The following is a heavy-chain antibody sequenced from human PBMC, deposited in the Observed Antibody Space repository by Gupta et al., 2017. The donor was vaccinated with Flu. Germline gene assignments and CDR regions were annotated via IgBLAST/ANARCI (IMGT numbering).Heavy chain of an antibody. CDR3: AGMTGGTCYSGSCYYGLDV. Sequence: EVQLVETGGGLIQPGGPLRLSCAASGFTVSSTYMSWVRPAPGKGLEWVSVIYSGGTTYHADSVKGRFTISRDNSKNTLYLQMNSLTIEDTAVYYCAGMTGGTCYSGSCYYGLDVWGQGTTVTVSS. CDR1: GFTVSSTY. V-gene: IGHV3-53*02. J-gene: IGHJ6*02. D-gene: IGHD2-15*01. CDR2: IYSGGTT.